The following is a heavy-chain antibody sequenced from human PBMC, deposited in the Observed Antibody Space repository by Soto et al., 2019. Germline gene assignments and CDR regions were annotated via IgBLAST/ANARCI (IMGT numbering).Heavy chain of an antibody. CDR2: MNPNSGNT. D-gene: IGHD2-15*01. Sequence: ASVKVSCKASGYTFTSYDINWVRQATGQGREWMGWMNPNSGNTGYAQKFQGRVTMNRNTSISTAYMELSSLRSEDTAVYYCARGPRDCSGGSCYYNWFDPWGQGTLVTVSS. J-gene: IGHJ5*02. V-gene: IGHV1-8*01. CDR1: GYTFTSYD. CDR3: ARGPRDCSGGSCYYNWFDP.